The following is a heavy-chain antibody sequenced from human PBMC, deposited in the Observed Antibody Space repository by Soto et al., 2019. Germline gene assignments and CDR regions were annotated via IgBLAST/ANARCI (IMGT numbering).Heavy chain of an antibody. Sequence: SETLSLTCAVYGGSFSGYYWSWIRQPPGKGLEWIGEINHSGSTNYNPSLKSRVTISVDASKNRFSLKLSSVTAADTAVYYCARGPTYYYDSSGYYDFDYWGQGTLVTVSS. CDR2: INHSGST. D-gene: IGHD3-22*01. V-gene: IGHV4-34*01. J-gene: IGHJ4*02. CDR3: ARGPTYYYDSSGYYDFDY. CDR1: GGSFSGYY.